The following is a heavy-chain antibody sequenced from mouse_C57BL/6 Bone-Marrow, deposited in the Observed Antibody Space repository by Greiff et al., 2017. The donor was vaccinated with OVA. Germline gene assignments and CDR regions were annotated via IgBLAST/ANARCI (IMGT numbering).Heavy chain of an antibody. Sequence: EVKLVESGGGLVKPGGSLKLSCAASGFTFSSYAMSWVRQTPEKRLEWVATISDGGSYTYYPDNVKGRFTISRDNAKNNLYLQMSHLKSEDTAMYYCARDSVVTEPFDYWGQGTTLTVSS. CDR3: ARDSVVTEPFDY. D-gene: IGHD2-10*02. CDR2: ISDGGSYT. V-gene: IGHV5-4*01. CDR1: GFTFSSYA. J-gene: IGHJ2*01.